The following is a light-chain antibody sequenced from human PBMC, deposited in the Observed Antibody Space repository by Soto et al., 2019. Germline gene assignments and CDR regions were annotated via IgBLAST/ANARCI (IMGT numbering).Light chain of an antibody. V-gene: IGLV2-14*01. CDR1: GGDVGRYNY. J-gene: IGLJ1*01. CDR2: DVS. Sequence: QSALTQPASVSGSPGQSITISCTGTGGDVGRYNYVSWYQQHPGKAPKLMIYDVSNRPSGVSNRFSGSKSGNTASLTISGLQAEDEADYYCSSYTSSTTYVFGTGTKVTVL. CDR3: SSYTSSTTYV.